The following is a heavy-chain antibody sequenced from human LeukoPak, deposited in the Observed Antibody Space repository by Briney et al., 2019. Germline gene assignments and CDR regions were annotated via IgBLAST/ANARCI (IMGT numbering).Heavy chain of an antibody. V-gene: IGHV4-61*01. CDR2: IYYSGST. J-gene: IGHJ5*02. Sequence: PSETLSLTCTVSGVSVSSGSYYWSWIRQPPGKGLEWIGYIYYSGSTNYNPSLKSRVTISVDTSKNQFSLKLSSVTAADTAVYYCARDSLWWFFDPWGQGTLVTVSS. CDR1: GVSVSSGSYY. D-gene: IGHD2-21*01. CDR3: ARDSLWWFFDP.